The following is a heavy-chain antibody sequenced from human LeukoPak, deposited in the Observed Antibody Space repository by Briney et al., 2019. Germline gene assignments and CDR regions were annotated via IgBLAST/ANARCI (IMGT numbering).Heavy chain of an antibody. CDR3: ARHRRDYYYYMDV. J-gene: IGHJ6*03. CDR1: GYSFASYW. CDR2: IYPGDSDT. V-gene: IGHV5-51*01. Sequence: GESLKISCKGSGYSFASYWIGWVRPMPGKGLGWMGIIYPGDSDTRYSPSFQGQVTISADKSISTAYLQWSSLKASDTAMYYCARHRRDYYYYMDVWGKGTTVTVSS.